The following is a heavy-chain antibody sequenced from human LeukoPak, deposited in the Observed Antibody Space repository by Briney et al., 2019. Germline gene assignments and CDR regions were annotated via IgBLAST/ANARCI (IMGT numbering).Heavy chain of an antibody. CDR2: FIPIFGSA. D-gene: IGHD6-19*01. Sequence: GASVKVSCKASGYSFNSQGMNWVRQAPGQGLEWMGGFIPIFGSANYAQQFQGRLTMTADESTSTAYMELSSLRSEDTAVYFCARGGVGLAVAAYFDFWGQGTLVTVSS. CDR1: GYSFNSQG. J-gene: IGHJ4*02. CDR3: ARGGVGLAVAAYFDF. V-gene: IGHV1-69*13.